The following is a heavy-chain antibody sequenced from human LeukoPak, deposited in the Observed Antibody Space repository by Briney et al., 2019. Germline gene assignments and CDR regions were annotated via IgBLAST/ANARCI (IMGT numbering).Heavy chain of an antibody. J-gene: IGHJ6*04. D-gene: IGHD2-2*01. Sequence: SETLSLTCAVYGGSFSGYYWSWIRQPPGKGLEWIGEINHSGSTNYNSSLKSRVTISVDTSKNQFSLKLSSVTAADTAVYYCARGRGYCSSTSCYRLYYYYYGMDVWGKGTTVTVSS. CDR3: ARGRGYCSSTSCYRLYYYYYGMDV. CDR2: INHSGST. V-gene: IGHV4-34*01. CDR1: GGSFSGYY.